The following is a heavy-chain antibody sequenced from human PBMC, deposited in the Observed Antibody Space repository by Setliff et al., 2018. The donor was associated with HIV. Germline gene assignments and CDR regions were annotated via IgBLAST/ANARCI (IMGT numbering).Heavy chain of an antibody. CDR3: AGAAYSGTYLWEPATDL. CDR2: VYTSGKT. CDR1: GGSIRSYY. J-gene: IGHJ2*01. D-gene: IGHD1-26*01. Sequence: SETLSLTCTVSGGSIRSYYWSWIRQSPGKGLEWIGYVYTSGKTHYSPSLKSRITISADTSKNQLSLNLSSVTAADTAVYYCAGAAYSGTYLWEPATDLWGRGTLVTVSS. V-gene: IGHV4-4*08.